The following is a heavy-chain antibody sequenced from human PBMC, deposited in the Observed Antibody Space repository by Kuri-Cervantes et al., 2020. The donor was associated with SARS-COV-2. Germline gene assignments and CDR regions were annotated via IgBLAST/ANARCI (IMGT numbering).Heavy chain of an antibody. V-gene: IGHV3-53*01. Sequence: GESLKISCAASGFTVSSNYMSWVRQAPGKGLEWVSVIYSGGSTYYADSMKGRFTISRDNSKNTLYLQMSSLRADDTAVYYCAKTGMATYSNFDYWGQGTLVTVSS. CDR1: GFTVSSNY. J-gene: IGHJ4*02. CDR3: AKTGMATYSNFDY. CDR2: IYSGGST. D-gene: IGHD2-15*01.